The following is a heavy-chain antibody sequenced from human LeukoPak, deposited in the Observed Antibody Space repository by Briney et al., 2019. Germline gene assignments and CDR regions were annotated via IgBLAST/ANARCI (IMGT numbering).Heavy chain of an antibody. D-gene: IGHD6-13*01. CDR2: ISAYNGNT. CDR3: ARDFGRVQQDNFDY. Sequence: GASVKVSCKASGYTFTSYGISWVRQAPGQGLEWMGWISAYNGNTNYAQKLHGRVTMTTDTSTSTAYMELRSLRSDDTAVYYCARDFGRVQQDNFDYWGQGTLVTVSS. CDR1: GYTFTSYG. J-gene: IGHJ4*02. V-gene: IGHV1-18*01.